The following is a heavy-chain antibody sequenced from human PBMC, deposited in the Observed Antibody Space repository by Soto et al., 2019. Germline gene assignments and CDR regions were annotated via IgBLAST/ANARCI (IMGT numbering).Heavy chain of an antibody. Sequence: ASVKVSCKASGYTFTSYGINWVRQAPGQRLEWMGWINAYNGNTNYSQKFQGRVTITRDTSASTAYMELSSLRSEDTVVFYCARDGGYDINYGMDVWGQGTTVTVSS. V-gene: IGHV1-3*01. CDR1: GYTFTSYG. D-gene: IGHD5-12*01. CDR2: INAYNGNT. J-gene: IGHJ6*02. CDR3: ARDGGYDINYGMDV.